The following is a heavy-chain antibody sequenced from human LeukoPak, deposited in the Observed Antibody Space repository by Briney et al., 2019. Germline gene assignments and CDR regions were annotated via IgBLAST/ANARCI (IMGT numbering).Heavy chain of an antibody. CDR1: GGSISSGGYY. V-gene: IGHV4-31*03. CDR2: IYYSGST. CDR3: ASSPSGYWWNFDC. D-gene: IGHD3-22*01. J-gene: IGHJ4*02. Sequence: SETLSLTCTVSGGSISSGGYYWSWIRQHPGKGLEWNGYIYYSGSTYYNPSLKSRVTISVDTSKNQFSLKLSSVTAADTAVYYCASSPSGYWWNFDCWGQGTPVTVSS.